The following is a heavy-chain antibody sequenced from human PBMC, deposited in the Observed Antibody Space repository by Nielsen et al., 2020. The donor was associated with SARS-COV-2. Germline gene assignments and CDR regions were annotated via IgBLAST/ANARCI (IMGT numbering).Heavy chain of an antibody. CDR2: ISYDGSNK. CDR1: GFTFSSYG. J-gene: IGHJ6*02. D-gene: IGHD3-10*01. V-gene: IGHV3-30*03. CDR3: CRVRAAYYYYYGMGV. Sequence: GESLKISCAASGFTFSSYGMHWVRQAPGKGLEWVAVISYDGSNKYYADSVKGRFTISRDNSKNTLYLQMNSLRAEDTAVYYCCRVRAAYYYYYGMGVWGQGTTVTVSS.